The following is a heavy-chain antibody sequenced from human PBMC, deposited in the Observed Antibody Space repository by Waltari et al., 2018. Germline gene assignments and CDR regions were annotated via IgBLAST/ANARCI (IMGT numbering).Heavy chain of an antibody. V-gene: IGHV3-53*02. D-gene: IGHD1-1*01. Sequence: EVQLVETGGGLIQPGGSLRLSCAASGFTVSSNYMSWVRQAPGRGLEWVSVIDSGGSTYYGDSVTGRFTISRDNPKNSLYLQMDSLRAEDTAVYYCARQDWISDYYLDYWGQGTLVTVSS. CDR2: IDSGGST. J-gene: IGHJ4*02. CDR3: ARQDWISDYYLDY. CDR1: GFTVSSNY.